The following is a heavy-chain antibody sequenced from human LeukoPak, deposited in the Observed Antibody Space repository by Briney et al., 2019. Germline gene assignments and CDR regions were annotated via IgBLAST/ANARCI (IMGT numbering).Heavy chain of an antibody. CDR1: GFTFSSYS. CDR2: ISSSSSYI. CDR3: ARDHSSGYYYGSGYFDY. D-gene: IGHD3-22*01. V-gene: IGHV3-21*01. J-gene: IGHJ4*02. Sequence: GGSLRLSCAASGFTFSSYSMNWVRQAPGKGLEWVSSISSSSSYIYYADSVKGRFTISRDNAKNSLYLQMNSLRAEDTAVYYCARDHSSGYYYGSGYFDYWGQGTLVTVSS.